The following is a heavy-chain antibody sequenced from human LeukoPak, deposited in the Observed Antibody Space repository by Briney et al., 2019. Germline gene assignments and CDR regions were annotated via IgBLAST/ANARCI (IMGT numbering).Heavy chain of an antibody. D-gene: IGHD3-10*01. J-gene: IGHJ4*02. CDR3: ARRYYYSLGSFPFDF. CDR1: GGPFSGYF. CDR2: IHNSGTT. V-gene: IGHV4-34*01. Sequence: SETLSLTCAVSGGPFSGYFWSWIRQPSGKGLEWIGEIHNSGTTNYNPSLNSRVTISEDTSKNQFYLKLSSVTAADTAVYYCARRYYYSLGSFPFDFWGQGTLVTVSS.